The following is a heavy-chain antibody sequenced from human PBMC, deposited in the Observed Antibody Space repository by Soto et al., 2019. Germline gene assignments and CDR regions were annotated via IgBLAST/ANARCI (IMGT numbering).Heavy chain of an antibody. D-gene: IGHD6-6*01. CDR3: AKSSIAARPFYYYGMDV. V-gene: IGHV3-11*01. CDR2: ISDDGYTI. Sequence: GGSLRLSCATSGFTFSDFYMSWVRQAPGKGPEWVSYISDDGYTIYYADSVKGRFTIYRDNAENSLYLQMNNLRAEDTAVYYCAKSSIAARPFYYYGMDVWGQGTTVTVSS. J-gene: IGHJ6*02. CDR1: GFTFSDFY.